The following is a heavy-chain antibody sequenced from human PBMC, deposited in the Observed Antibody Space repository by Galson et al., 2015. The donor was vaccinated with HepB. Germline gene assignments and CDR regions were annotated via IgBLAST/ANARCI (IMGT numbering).Heavy chain of an antibody. CDR3: ARALGGSYFYGLDV. Sequence: SLRLSCAASGFTFSRFSSYSMSWVRQAPGKGLEWVANIGQDGREIYYVDSVKGRFTISRDNAKNSLYLQMNTLRAEDTAVYYCARALGGSYFYGLDVWGQGTTVAVSS. CDR2: IGQDGREI. J-gene: IGHJ6*02. V-gene: IGHV3-7*03. CDR1: GFTFSRFSSYS. D-gene: IGHD3-16*02.